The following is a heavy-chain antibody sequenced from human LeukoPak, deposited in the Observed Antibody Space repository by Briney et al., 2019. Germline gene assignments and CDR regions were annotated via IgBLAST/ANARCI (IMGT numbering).Heavy chain of an antibody. V-gene: IGHV1-2*02. CDR3: ARGSNRDYGGVNWFDP. D-gene: IGHD4-23*01. J-gene: IGHJ5*02. CDR2: INPNSGGT. CDR1: GYTFTAYY. Sequence: GSVTVSCKASGYTFTAYYIHWVRQAPGQGLEWMGWINPNSGGTNYAQKFQGRVTMTRDTSISTACMELSRLSSDDTAVYYCARGSNRDYGGVNWFDPWGRGTLVLVSS.